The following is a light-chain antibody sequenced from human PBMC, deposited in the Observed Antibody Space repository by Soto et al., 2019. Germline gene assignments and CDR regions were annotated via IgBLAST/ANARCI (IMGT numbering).Light chain of an antibody. CDR2: GAS. CDR3: QQYGSSPGT. CDR1: QSVSSSS. V-gene: IGKV3-20*01. J-gene: IGKJ1*01. Sequence: EIVLTQSPGTLSLCPGERATLSCRASQSVSSSSLAWYQQNPGQAPRLLIYGASNRATGTPDRFSGSGSGTDFTLTISTLEPEDFAVYYCQQYGSSPGTFGQGTKVEIK.